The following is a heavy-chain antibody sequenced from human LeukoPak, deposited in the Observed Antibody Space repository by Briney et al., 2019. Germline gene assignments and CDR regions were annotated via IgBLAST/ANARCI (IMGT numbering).Heavy chain of an antibody. D-gene: IGHD3-3*01. V-gene: IGHV4-61*01. CDR2: IYHSGST. Sequence: SETLSLTCTVSGVSVSSGLYYWSWIRQPPGKGLEWIGYIYHSGSTRYNPSLRSRVTISVDTSKNQFSLKLSSVTAADTAVYYCARGDFFGYWGQGTLVTVSS. CDR3: ARGDFFGY. CDR1: GVSVSSGLYY. J-gene: IGHJ4*02.